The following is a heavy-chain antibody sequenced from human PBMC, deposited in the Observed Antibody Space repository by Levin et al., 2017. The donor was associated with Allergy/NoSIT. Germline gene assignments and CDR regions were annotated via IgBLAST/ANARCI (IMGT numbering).Heavy chain of an antibody. V-gene: IGHV3-48*02. J-gene: IGHJ6*02. CDR1: GFTFSSYS. D-gene: IGHD5/OR15-5a*01. CDR2: IDSATTAI. CDR3: AGDMYTTGWAYYYAIDV. Sequence: GGSLRLSCVASGFTFSSYSMNWVRQAPGKGLEWISYIDSATTAIYYADPVKGRFPISRDNAQNSLYLQMNSLRDEDMAVYYCAGDMYTTGWAYYYAIDVWGQGTSVTVSS.